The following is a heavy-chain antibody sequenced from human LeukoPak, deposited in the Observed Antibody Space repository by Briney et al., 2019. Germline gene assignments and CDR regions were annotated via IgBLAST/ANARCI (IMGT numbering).Heavy chain of an antibody. J-gene: IGHJ4*02. CDR1: GGSVSSSSYY. Sequence: PSETLSPTCTVSGGSVSSSSYYWSWIRQPPGKGLEWIGYIYYSGSTNYNPSLKSRVTISVDTSKNQFSLKLSSVTAADTAVYYCARDQGDYWGQGTLVTVSS. CDR2: IYYSGST. CDR3: ARDQGDY. V-gene: IGHV4-61*01.